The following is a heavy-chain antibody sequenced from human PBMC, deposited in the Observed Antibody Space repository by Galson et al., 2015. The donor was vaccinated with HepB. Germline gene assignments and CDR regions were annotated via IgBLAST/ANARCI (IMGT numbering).Heavy chain of an antibody. V-gene: IGHV1-69*13. CDR1: GGTFSSYA. J-gene: IGHJ4*02. CDR2: IIPIFGTA. Sequence: SVKVSCKASGGTFSSYAISWVRQAPGQGLEWMGGIIPIFGTANYAQKFQGRVTITADESTSTAYMELSSLRSEDTAVYYCARDLGLGYCSGGSCYSFDYWGQGTLVTVSS. D-gene: IGHD2-15*01. CDR3: ARDLGLGYCSGGSCYSFDY.